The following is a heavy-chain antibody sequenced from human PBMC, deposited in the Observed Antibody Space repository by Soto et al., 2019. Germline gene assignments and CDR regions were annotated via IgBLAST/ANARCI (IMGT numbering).Heavy chain of an antibody. CDR2: ISSSSSYI. V-gene: IGHV3-21*01. D-gene: IGHD6-13*01. CDR3: ARADIAAAGTEDYYYYGMDV. J-gene: IGHJ6*02. Sequence: GSLRLSGAASGFTFSIYSMNWVLQAPWKGLEWVSSISSSSSYIYYADSVKGRFTISRDNAKNSLYLQMNSLRAEDTAVYYCARADIAAAGTEDYYYYGMDVWGQGTTVTVSS. CDR1: GFTFSIYS.